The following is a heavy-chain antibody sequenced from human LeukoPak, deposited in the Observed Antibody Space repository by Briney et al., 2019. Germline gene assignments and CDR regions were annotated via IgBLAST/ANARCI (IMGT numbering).Heavy chain of an antibody. V-gene: IGHV4-39*07. D-gene: IGHD4-17*01. CDR2: IYYSGST. J-gene: IGHJ4*02. CDR1: GGSISSGGYY. CDR3: TREDYGDASIDY. Sequence: KPSETLSLTCTVSGGSISSGGYYWDWIRQPPGKGLEWIGSIYYSGSTYYNPSLKSRVTMAVDTSKNQLSLRLTSVTAADTAVYFCTREDYGDASIDYWGQGTLVTVSS.